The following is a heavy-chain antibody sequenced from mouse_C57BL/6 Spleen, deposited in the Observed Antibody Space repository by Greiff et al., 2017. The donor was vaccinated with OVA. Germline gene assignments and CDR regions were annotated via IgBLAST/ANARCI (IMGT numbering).Heavy chain of an antibody. CDR1: GYTFTSYG. J-gene: IGHJ2*01. Sequence: VQRVESGAELARPGASVKLSCKASGYTFTSYGISWVKQRTGQGLEWIGEIYPRSGNTYYNEKFKGKATLTADKSSSTAYMELRSLTSEDSAVYFCASVYGSFYYFDYWGQGTTLTVSS. CDR2: IYPRSGNT. V-gene: IGHV1-81*01. CDR3: ASVYGSFYYFDY. D-gene: IGHD1-1*01.